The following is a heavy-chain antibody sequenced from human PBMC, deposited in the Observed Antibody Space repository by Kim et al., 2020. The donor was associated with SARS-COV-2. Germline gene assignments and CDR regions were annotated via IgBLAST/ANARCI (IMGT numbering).Heavy chain of an antibody. CDR3: LGGFYFDY. CDR2: IDCGNGNT. V-gene: IGHV1-3*01. D-gene: IGHD3-16*01. Sequence: ASVKVSCKTSGHFFTRDSIHWVRQAPGQGLEWMGGIDCGNGNTIYSQKFQGRVTFTTDTSASTAYMELSFLRSEDSAVYYCLGGFYFDYWGQGTLVPV. CDR1: GHFFTRDS. J-gene: IGHJ4*02.